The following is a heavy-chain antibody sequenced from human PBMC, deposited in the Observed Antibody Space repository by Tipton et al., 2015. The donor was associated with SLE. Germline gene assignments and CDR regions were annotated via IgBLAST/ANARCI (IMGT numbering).Heavy chain of an antibody. CDR3: AKVACAADCQRDY. D-gene: IGHD2-21*01. CDR1: GFVFSSHA. J-gene: IGHJ4*02. CDR2: IYSGGRT. V-gene: IGHV3-23*03. Sequence: SLRLSCSASGFVFSSHAMTWVRRAPGKGLQSVSVIYSGGRTHYGHSVRGRFTISRDDSKNMVYLEMNSLRPEDTALYYCAKVACAADCQRDYWGQGTLVTVSS.